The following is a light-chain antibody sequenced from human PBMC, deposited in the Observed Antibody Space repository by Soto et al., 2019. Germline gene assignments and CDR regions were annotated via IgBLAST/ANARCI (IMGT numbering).Light chain of an antibody. CDR2: EVS. Sequence: QSALTQPASVSGSPGQSITISCTGTSSDVGGYKYVSWYQQHPGKAPKLIIYEVSNRPSGVSNRFSGSKSGNTASLTISGLQAEDEADYYCNSFTSSSTLLFGGGTKLTVL. J-gene: IGLJ2*01. CDR3: NSFTSSSTLL. V-gene: IGLV2-14*01. CDR1: SSDVGGYKY.